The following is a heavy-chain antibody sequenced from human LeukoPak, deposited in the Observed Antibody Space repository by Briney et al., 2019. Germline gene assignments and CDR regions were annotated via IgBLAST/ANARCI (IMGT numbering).Heavy chain of an antibody. CDR3: ARHVVALGFDY. J-gene: IGHJ4*02. Sequence: QPGRSLRLSCAASGFTFSSYGMHWVRQAPGKGLEWVAVISYDGSNKYYADSVKGRFTISRDNSKNTLYLQMNSLRAEDTAVYYCARHVVALGFDYWGQGTLVTVSS. D-gene: IGHD3-22*01. CDR2: ISYDGSNK. V-gene: IGHV3-30*03. CDR1: GFTFSSYG.